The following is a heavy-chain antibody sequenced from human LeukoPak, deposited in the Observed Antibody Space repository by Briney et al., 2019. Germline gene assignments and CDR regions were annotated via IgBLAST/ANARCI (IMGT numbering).Heavy chain of an antibody. CDR1: GFTFSSYG. V-gene: IGHV3-30*03. Sequence: GGSLRLSCAASGFTFSSYGMHWVRQAPGKGLEWGAVISYDGSNKYYADSVKGRFTISRDNSKNTLYLQMNSLRAEDTAVYYCASERWSHFDYWGQGTLVTVSS. CDR3: ASERWSHFDY. J-gene: IGHJ4*02. D-gene: IGHD4-23*01. CDR2: ISYDGSNK.